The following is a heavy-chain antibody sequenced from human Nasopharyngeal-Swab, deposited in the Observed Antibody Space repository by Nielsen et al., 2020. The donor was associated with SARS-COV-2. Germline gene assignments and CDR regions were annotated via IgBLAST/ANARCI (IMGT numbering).Heavy chain of an antibody. J-gene: IGHJ5*02. CDR3: ARRGELGMNWFDR. V-gene: IGHV4-39*01. CDR2: IYHSGST. D-gene: IGHD7-27*01. CDR1: GDSISSSNY. Sequence: SETLSLTCTVSGDSISSSNYWGWIRQPPGKGLEWIGTIYHSGSTYYKSSLKSRVTISVDTSKNQFSLKLSSVTAADTAVYYCARRGELGMNWFDRWGQGTLVTVSS.